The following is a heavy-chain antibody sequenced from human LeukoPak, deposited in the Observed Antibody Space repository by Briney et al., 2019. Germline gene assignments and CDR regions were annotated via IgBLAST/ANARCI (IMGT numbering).Heavy chain of an antibody. CDR1: GFTVSSNY. CDR3: ASQHFEENWNHHYY. Sequence: GGSLRLSCAASGFTVSSNYMSWVRQAPGKGLEWVSVIYSGGSTYYADSVKGRFTISRDNSKNTLYLQMNSLRAADTAVYYCASQHFEENWNHHYYWGQGTLVTVSS. D-gene: IGHD1-14*01. J-gene: IGHJ4*02. CDR2: IYSGGST. V-gene: IGHV3-66*04.